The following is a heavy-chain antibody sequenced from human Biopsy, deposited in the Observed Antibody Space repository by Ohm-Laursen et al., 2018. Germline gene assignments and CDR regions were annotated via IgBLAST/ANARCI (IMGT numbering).Heavy chain of an antibody. Sequence: TLSLTCTVSSGSISGYYWTWIRQAPGKGLEFIGYVYSSGSTNYNPSLKSRATISLDTSRNQVSLRLSSATAADTAVYYCARGIAVVRSLDVWGQGTTVAVSS. V-gene: IGHV4-59*08. CDR2: VYSSGST. CDR1: SGSISGYY. CDR3: ARGIAVVRSLDV. J-gene: IGHJ6*02. D-gene: IGHD5-18*01.